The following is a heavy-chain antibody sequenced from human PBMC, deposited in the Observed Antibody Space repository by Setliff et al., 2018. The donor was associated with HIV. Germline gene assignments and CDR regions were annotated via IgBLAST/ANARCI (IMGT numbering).Heavy chain of an antibody. Sequence: GGSLRLSCAASGFTFSSYSMSWVRQAPGKGLEWVSYISSSSSTIYYADSLKGRFTISRDNAKNSLYLQMNSLRAEDTAVYYCARAVHSGWYYFDYWGQGTLVTVSS. J-gene: IGHJ4*02. CDR1: GFTFSSYS. D-gene: IGHD6-19*01. CDR2: ISSSSSTI. CDR3: ARAVHSGWYYFDY. V-gene: IGHV3-48*04.